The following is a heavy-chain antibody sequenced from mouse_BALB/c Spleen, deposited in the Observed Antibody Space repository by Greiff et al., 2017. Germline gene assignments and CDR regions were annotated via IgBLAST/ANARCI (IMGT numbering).Heavy chain of an antibody. J-gene: IGHJ1*01. CDR2: IYPYNGGT. CDR3: ARPGNYWYFDV. V-gene: IGHV1S29*02. D-gene: IGHD2-1*01. Sequence: EVKLQESGPELVKPGASVKISCKASGYTFTDYNMHWVKQSHGKSLEWIGYIYPYNGGTGYNQKFKSKATLTVDNSSSTAYMELRSLTSEDSAVYYCARPGNYWYFDVWGAGTTVTVSS. CDR1: GYTFTDYN.